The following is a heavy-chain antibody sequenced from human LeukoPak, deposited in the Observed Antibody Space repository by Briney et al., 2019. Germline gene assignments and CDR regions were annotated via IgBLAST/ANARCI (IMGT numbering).Heavy chain of an antibody. Sequence: GGSLRLSCAASGFTFSSYAMSWVRQAPGKGLEWVSAISGSGGSTYYADSVKGWFTISRDNSKNTLYLQMNSLRAEDTAVYYCAKAIAVAGTSYFGDYWGQGTLVTVSS. D-gene: IGHD6-19*01. CDR1: GFTFSSYA. CDR2: ISGSGGST. CDR3: AKAIAVAGTSYFGDY. J-gene: IGHJ4*02. V-gene: IGHV3-23*01.